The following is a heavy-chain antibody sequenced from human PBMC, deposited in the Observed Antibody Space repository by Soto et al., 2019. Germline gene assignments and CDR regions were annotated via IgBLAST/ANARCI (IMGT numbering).Heavy chain of an antibody. D-gene: IGHD6-13*01. J-gene: IGHJ6*01. CDR2: ISYDGSNK. V-gene: IGHV3-30-3*01. CDR1: GFTFSSYA. CDR3: ARDCSSSWQNYYYYYGMDV. Sequence: QVQLVESGGGVVQPGRSLRLSCAASGFTFSSYAMHWVRQAPGKGLEWVAVISYDGSNKYYADSVKGRFTISRDNSKNTLYLQMNSLRAEDTAVYYCARDCSSSWQNYYYYYGMDVW.